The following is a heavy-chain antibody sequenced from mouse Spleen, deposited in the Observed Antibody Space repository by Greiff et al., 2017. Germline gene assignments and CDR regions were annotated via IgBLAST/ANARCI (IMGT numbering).Heavy chain of an antibody. D-gene: IGHD2-3*01. J-gene: IGHJ2*01. CDR2: IYPGDGDT. V-gene: IGHV1-82*01. CDR3: ARPHYDGYYEDY. Sequence: QVQLQQSGPELVKPGASVKISCKASGYAFSSSWMNWVKQRPGKGLEWIGRIYPGDGDTNYNGKFKGKATLTADKSSSTAYMQLSSLTSEDSAVYFCARPHYDGYYEDYWGQGTTLTVSS. CDR1: GYAFSSSW.